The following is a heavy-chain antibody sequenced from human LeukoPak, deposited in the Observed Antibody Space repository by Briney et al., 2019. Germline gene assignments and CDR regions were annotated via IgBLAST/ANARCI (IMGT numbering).Heavy chain of an antibody. D-gene: IGHD3-10*01. CDR1: GGSISGYY. Sequence: PSETLSLTCIVSGGSISGYYWSWIRQPPGKGLEWIGEINHSGSTNYNPSLKSRVTISVDTSKNQFSLKLSSVTAADTAVYYCARGYGIKWGQGTLVTVSS. CDR3: ARGYGIK. J-gene: IGHJ4*02. V-gene: IGHV4-34*01. CDR2: INHSGST.